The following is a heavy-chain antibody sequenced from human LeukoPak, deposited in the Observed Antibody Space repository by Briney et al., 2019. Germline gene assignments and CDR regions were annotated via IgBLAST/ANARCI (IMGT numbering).Heavy chain of an antibody. J-gene: IGHJ4*02. D-gene: IGHD6-13*01. CDR2: ISYVGSNK. Sequence: GGSLRFSCAASGFTVSSYGMHWVRQAPGKGLEWVAVISYVGSNKYYADSVKGRFTISRDNSKNTLYLQMNSLRAEDTAVYYCAKVALAAAVYYFDYWGQGTLVTVSS. CDR3: AKVALAAAVYYFDY. CDR1: GFTVSSYG. V-gene: IGHV3-30*18.